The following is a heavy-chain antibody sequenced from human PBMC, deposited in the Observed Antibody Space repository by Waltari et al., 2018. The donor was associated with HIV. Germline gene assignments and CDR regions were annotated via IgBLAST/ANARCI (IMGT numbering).Heavy chain of an antibody. CDR2: IYYSGST. J-gene: IGHJ6*02. D-gene: IGHD2-15*01. Sequence: QLQLQESGPGLVKPSETLSLTCTVSGGSISSSSYYWGWIRQPPGKGLEWIGSIYYSGSTYYNPSLKSRVTISVDTSKNQFSLKLSSVTAADTAVYYCASLAQVVVVVAAQDVWGQGTTVIVSS. CDR3: ASLAQVVVVVAAQDV. V-gene: IGHV4-39*07. CDR1: GGSISSSSYY.